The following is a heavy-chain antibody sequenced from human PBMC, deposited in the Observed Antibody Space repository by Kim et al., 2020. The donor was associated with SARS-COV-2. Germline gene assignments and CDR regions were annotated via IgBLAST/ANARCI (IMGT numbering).Heavy chain of an antibody. Sequence: GGSLRLSCAASGFNFEAYAMNWVRQAPGKGLEWVSTISGGGHTTYSADSVRGRITISRDDSETTLYRQLSSLRADDTAVYYCVIESVEGYIGKSLAYFNSGSQARPVSVSS. V-gene: IGHV3-23*01. CDR3: VIESVEGYIGKSLAYFNS. CDR2: ISGGGHTT. D-gene: IGHD1-1*01. CDR1: GFNFEAYA. J-gene: IGHJ4*02.